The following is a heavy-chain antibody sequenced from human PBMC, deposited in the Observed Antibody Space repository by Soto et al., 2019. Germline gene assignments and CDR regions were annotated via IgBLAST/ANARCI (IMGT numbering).Heavy chain of an antibody. J-gene: IGHJ6*02. CDR1: GFTFRTYG. Sequence: PGGSLRLSCAASGFTFRTYGMHWVRQAPGKGLEGLAVISNNGINKYYADSVKGRFTISRDNSRDTLFLQMNSLRGEDTAIYYCAKVIRADSTSSNFYYYSGLDVWGQGTTVTVSS. CDR3: AKVIRADSTSSNFYYYSGLDV. D-gene: IGHD6-6*01. CDR2: ISNNGINK. V-gene: IGHV3-30*18.